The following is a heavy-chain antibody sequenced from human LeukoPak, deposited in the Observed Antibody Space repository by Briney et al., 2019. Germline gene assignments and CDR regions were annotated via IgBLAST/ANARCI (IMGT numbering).Heavy chain of an antibody. CDR2: ISGSGGST. CDR3: ARRAGAYSHPYDY. V-gene: IGHV3-23*01. D-gene: IGHD4/OR15-4a*01. Sequence: PGGSLRLSCAASGFTFNNAWMSWVRQAPGKGLEWVSAISGSGGSTYYADSVKGRFTISRDNSKNTLYLQMNSLRAEDTAVYYCARRAGAYSHPYDYWGQGTLVTVSS. CDR1: GFTFNNAW. J-gene: IGHJ4*02.